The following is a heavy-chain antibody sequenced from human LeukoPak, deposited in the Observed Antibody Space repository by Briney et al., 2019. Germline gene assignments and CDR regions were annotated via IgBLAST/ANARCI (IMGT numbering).Heavy chain of an antibody. CDR1: GFTFSSYA. CDR2: ISGGGSST. D-gene: IGHD3-22*01. Sequence: GGSLRLSCAASGFTFSSYAMSWVRQAPGKGLEWVSAISGGGSSTYYADSVKGRFAISRDNSKKTLYLQMHSLRAEDTALYYCAKWATYYYDSSGYYRGGDDYRGQGTLVTVSS. V-gene: IGHV3-23*01. J-gene: IGHJ4*02. CDR3: AKWATYYYDSSGYYRGGDDY.